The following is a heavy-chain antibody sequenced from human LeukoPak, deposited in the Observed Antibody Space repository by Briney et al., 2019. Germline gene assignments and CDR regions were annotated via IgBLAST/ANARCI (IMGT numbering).Heavy chain of an antibody. CDR3: AKAASKRTDYGDYAFYYYMDV. CDR2: IHYDGSNK. V-gene: IGHV3-30*02. J-gene: IGHJ6*03. CDR1: GFTFSSYE. D-gene: IGHD4-17*01. Sequence: GGSLRLSCAASGFTFSSYEMNWVRQAPGKGLDWVAFIHYDGSNKYYADSVKGRFTISRDDSKNTLYLQMNSLRAEDTAVYYCAKAASKRTDYGDYAFYYYMDVWGKGTTVTISS.